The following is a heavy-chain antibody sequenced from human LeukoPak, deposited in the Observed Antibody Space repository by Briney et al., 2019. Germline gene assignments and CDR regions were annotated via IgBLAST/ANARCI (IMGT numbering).Heavy chain of an antibody. CDR3: GRDLSGWYGPDY. CDR2: INWNGGNT. J-gene: IGHJ4*02. V-gene: IGHV3-20*04. D-gene: IGHD6-19*01. Sequence: GGSLRLSCAASGFTFSSYGMHWVRQAPGKGLEWVAGINWNGGNTGYPDSVKGRFTISRDNAKNSLYLQMDSLRAEDTALYYCGRDLSGWYGPDYWGQGTLVTVSS. CDR1: GFTFSSYG.